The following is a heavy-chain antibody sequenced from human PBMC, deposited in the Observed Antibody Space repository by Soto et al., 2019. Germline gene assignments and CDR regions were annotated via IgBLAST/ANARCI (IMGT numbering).Heavy chain of an antibody. CDR1: GGSFSGYY. CDR2: INHSGST. J-gene: IGHJ6*02. D-gene: IGHD3-9*01. CDR3: ARGDYDILTGYYRYYYYGMDV. V-gene: IGHV4-34*01. Sequence: SETLSLTCAVYGGSFSGYYWSWIRQPPGKGLEWIGEINHSGSTNYNPSLKSRVTISVDTSKNQFSLKLSSVTAADTAVYYCARGDYDILTGYYRYYYYGMDVWGQGTTVTVSS.